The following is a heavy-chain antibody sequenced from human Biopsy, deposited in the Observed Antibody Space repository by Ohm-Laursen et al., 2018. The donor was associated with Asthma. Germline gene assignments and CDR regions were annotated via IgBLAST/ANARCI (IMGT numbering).Heavy chain of an antibody. CDR2: ISWNSATI. V-gene: IGHV3-9*01. CDR1: GFKLDEYT. J-gene: IGHJ4*02. CDR3: AKVRSDWVITESFDY. D-gene: IGHD3-22*01. Sequence: SLRLSRAASGFKLDEYTMHSVRQAPGKGLEWVAGISWNSATIGYADSVEGRFTISRDNAKNSVFLHMDSLRPEDTAFYYCAKVRSDWVITESFDYWGQGVLVTVSS.